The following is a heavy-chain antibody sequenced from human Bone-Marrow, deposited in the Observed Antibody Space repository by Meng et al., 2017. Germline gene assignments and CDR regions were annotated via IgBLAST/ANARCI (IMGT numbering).Heavy chain of an antibody. CDR2: TYYRSKWYN. V-gene: IGHV6-1*01. CDR3: ARDLGYSYGRNYYYYYGMDV. Sequence: SQTRSLTCAISGDSVSSNSAAWNWIRQSPSRGLEWLGRTYYRSKWYNDYAVSVKSRITINPDTSKNQFSLQLNSVTPEDTAVYYCARDLGYSYGRNYYYYYGMDVWGQGTTVTVSS. D-gene: IGHD5-18*01. J-gene: IGHJ6*02. CDR1: GDSVSSNSAA.